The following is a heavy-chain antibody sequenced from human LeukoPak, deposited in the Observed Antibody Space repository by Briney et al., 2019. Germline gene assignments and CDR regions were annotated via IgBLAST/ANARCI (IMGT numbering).Heavy chain of an antibody. CDR1: GFTFSSYW. CDR2: IKQDGSEK. J-gene: IGHJ4*02. Sequence: GGSLRLSCAASGFTFSSYWMSWVRQAPGKGLEGVANIKQDGSEKYYVDSVKGRFTIARDNSKNSLYLQMNSLRTEDTALYYCAKGYSSSLYYFDYWGQGTLVTVSS. D-gene: IGHD6-13*01. V-gene: IGHV3-7*03. CDR3: AKGYSSSLYYFDY.